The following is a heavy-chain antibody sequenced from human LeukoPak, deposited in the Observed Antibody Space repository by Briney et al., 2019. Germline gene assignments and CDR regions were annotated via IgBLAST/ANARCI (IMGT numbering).Heavy chain of an antibody. Sequence: GGSLRLSCAASGFTFTTYTIHWVRQAPGKGLEYVSAVVGNGGTTYYANSVKGRFTVSRDNSKNTVYLQMGSLRAEDTAVYYCARERAFYYFDYWGQGALVTVSS. V-gene: IGHV3-64*01. J-gene: IGHJ4*02. CDR2: VVGNGGTT. CDR1: GFTFTTYT. CDR3: ARERAFYYFDY.